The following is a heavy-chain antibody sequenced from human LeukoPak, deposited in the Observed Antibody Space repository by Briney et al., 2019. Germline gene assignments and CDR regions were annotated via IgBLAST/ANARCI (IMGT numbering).Heavy chain of an antibody. CDR1: GGSISSGDHY. V-gene: IGHV4-39*07. CDR3: ASKYLWWHY. Sequence: SETLSLTCTVSGGSISSGDHYWGWIRQPPGKGLEWIGSIFYSGDTYNNPSLKSRVTISLDTSKNQFSLKLSSVTAADTAVYYCASKYLWWHYWGQGTLVTVSS. J-gene: IGHJ4*02. D-gene: IGHD4/OR15-4a*01. CDR2: IFYSGDT.